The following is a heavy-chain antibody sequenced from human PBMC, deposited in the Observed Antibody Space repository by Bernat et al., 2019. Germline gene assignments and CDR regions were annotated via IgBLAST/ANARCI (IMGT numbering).Heavy chain of an antibody. J-gene: IGHJ4*02. CDR2: IIVHNGHT. V-gene: IGHV1-18*01. CDR1: GGTFSSYA. CDR3: ARDRSSSDY. Sequence: QVQLVQSGAEVKKPGSSVKVSCKASGGTFSSYAISWVRQAPGQGLEWMGWIIVHNGHTNNAQNFQGIVTMTTDTTTSTVYMELRSLRSDDTAVYYCARDRSSSDYWGQGTLVTVSS.